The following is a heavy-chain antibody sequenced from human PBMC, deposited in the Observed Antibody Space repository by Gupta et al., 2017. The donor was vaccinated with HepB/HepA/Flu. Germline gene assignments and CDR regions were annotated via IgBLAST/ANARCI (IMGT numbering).Heavy chain of an antibody. V-gene: IGHV3-64*01. D-gene: IGHD6-13*01. Sequence: EVQLVESGGDLVQPGGSLRLSCAASGFTFKNFLMYWVRQVPGKGLEYVSSISSSGGSTSYATSVKGRFTISRDNSKNILYLQMGSLRVEDMAVYHCARGAAAGLGWLDPWGPGTLVTVSS. CDR3: ARGAAAGLGWLDP. CDR1: GFTFKNFL. J-gene: IGHJ5*02. CDR2: ISSSGGST.